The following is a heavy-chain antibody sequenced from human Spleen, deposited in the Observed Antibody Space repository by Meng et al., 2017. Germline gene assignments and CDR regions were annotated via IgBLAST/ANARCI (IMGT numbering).Heavy chain of an antibody. CDR1: GFTFSSYT. CDR3: ARSPIDKYDLSALPLDY. D-gene: IGHD3-16*01. V-gene: IGHV3-23*01. Sequence: GESLKISCAASGFTFSSYTMSWVRQAPGKGLEWVSSISGNGGSTYYADSVKGRFTISRDNSKNTVFLQINSLRVEDTAVYYCARSPIDKYDLSALPLDYWGQGTLVTVSS. J-gene: IGHJ4*02. CDR2: ISGNGGST.